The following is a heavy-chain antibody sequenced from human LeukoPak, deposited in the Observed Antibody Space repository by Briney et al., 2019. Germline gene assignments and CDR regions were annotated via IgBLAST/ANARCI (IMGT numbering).Heavy chain of an antibody. CDR3: AKDAPYVEMATMVKAYYFDN. V-gene: IGHV3-23*01. CDR2: ISGSGGST. Sequence: GGSLRLSCAASGFTFGTYAMSWVRQAPGKGLEWVSAISGSGGSTFYAGSVKGRFTISRDNSKNTLYLQMNSLRAEDTAVYYCAKDAPYVEMATMVKAYYFDNWGQGTLVAVSP. J-gene: IGHJ4*02. D-gene: IGHD5-24*01. CDR1: GFTFGTYA.